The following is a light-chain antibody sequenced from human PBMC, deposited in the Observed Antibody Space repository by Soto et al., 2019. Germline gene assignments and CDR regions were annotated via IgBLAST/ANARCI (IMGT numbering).Light chain of an antibody. J-gene: IGLJ1*01. CDR2: DNN. CDR1: SSNIGAGYD. Sequence: QSALTQSPSVSGAPGQRVTLSWTGSSSNIGAGYDVHWYQQLPGAAPKLLIYDNNNRPSGVPDRFSGSKSGASASLAITGLQAEDEADYYCQSYDTRLSGYVFGTGTKV. V-gene: IGLV1-40*03. CDR3: QSYDTRLSGYV.